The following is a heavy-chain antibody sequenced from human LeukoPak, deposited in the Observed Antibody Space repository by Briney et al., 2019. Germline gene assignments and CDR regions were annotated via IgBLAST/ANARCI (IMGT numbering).Heavy chain of an antibody. CDR3: ARYGDGLVNWYFDL. Sequence: PGGSLRLSCAASGFTFSDYYMGWIRQAPGKGLEWVSYISSSGSTIYYADSVKGRFTISRDNAKNSLYLQMNSLRAEDTAVYYCARYGDGLVNWYFDLWGRGTLVTVSS. CDR2: ISSSGSTI. V-gene: IGHV3-11*01. J-gene: IGHJ2*01. CDR1: GFTFSDYY. D-gene: IGHD3/OR15-3a*01.